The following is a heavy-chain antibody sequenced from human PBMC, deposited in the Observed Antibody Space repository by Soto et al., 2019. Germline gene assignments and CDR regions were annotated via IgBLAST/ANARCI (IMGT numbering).Heavy chain of an antibody. CDR1: GFTFNDYA. CDR3: SKDRGDYGGLGGGHDY. V-gene: IGHV3-9*01. J-gene: IGHJ4*02. D-gene: IGHD4-17*01. Sequence: EVELVESGGGLVQPGRSLRLSCAASGFTFNDYAMHWVRQAPGKGLEWVSGISWNSGRIGYADSVKGRFTIPRDTAKNPLDLQMNSLRAEDTAFYYCSKDRGDYGGLGGGHDYWCQGTLVTVSS. CDR2: ISWNSGRI.